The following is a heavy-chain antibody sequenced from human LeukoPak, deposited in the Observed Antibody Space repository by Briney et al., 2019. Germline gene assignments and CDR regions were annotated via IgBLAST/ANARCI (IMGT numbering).Heavy chain of an antibody. V-gene: IGHV4-59*01. CDR2: IYYSGST. CDR1: GGSISSYY. Sequence: SETLSLTCTVSGGSISSYYWNWIRQPPGKGLEWIGYIYYSGSTNYNPSLKSRVTISVDTSKNQFSLKLSSVTAADTAVYYCARGYYYDSSGYSVWFDPWGQGTLVTVSS. J-gene: IGHJ5*02. CDR3: ARGYYYDSSGYSVWFDP. D-gene: IGHD3-22*01.